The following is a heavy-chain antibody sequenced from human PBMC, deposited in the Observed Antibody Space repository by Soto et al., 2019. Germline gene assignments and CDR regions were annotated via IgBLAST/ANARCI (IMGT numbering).Heavy chain of an antibody. CDR3: AREGTAVTTPYWYFDL. CDR1: GFTFSDYY. CDR2: ISSSSSYT. Sequence: QVQLVESGGGLVKPGGSLRLSCAASGFTFSDYYMSWIRQAPGKGPEWVSYISSSSSYTNYADSVKGRFTISRDNAKNSLYLQMNSLRAEDTAVYYCAREGTAVTTPYWYFDLWGRGTLVTVSS. V-gene: IGHV3-11*06. J-gene: IGHJ2*01. D-gene: IGHD4-17*01.